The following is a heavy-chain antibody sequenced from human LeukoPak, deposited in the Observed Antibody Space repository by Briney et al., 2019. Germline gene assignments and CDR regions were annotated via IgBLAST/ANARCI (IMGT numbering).Heavy chain of an antibody. CDR3: ATTLFDYGGDWYFDL. J-gene: IGHJ2*01. CDR1: GGSISSSSYY. V-gene: IGHV4-39*07. D-gene: IGHD4-23*01. CDR2: IYHSGST. Sequence: SETLSLTCTVSGGSISSSSYYWGWIRQPPGKGLEWIGSIYHSGSTYYNPSLKSRVTISVDTSKNQFSLKLSSVTAADTAVYYCATTLFDYGGDWYFDLWGRGTLVTVSS.